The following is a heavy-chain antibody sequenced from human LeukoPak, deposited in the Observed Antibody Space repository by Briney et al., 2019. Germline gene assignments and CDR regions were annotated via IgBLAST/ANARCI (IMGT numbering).Heavy chain of an antibody. CDR3: AKDGTIFGVVIRYYFDY. V-gene: IGHV3-30*02. J-gene: IGHJ4*02. CDR1: GFTFSSYG. CDR2: IRYDGSNK. D-gene: IGHD3-3*01. Sequence: GGSLRLSCAASGFTFSSYGMHWVRQAPGKGLEWVAFIRYDGSNKYYADSVKGRSTISRDNSKNTLYLQMNSLRAEDTAVYYCAKDGTIFGVVIRYYFDYWGQGTLVTVSS.